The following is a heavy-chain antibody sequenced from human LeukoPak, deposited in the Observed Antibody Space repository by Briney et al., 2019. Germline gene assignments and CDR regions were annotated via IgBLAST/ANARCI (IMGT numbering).Heavy chain of an antibody. D-gene: IGHD3-9*01. CDR1: GGSTSSGSYY. CDR3: ARGLRYFDWLSQELDY. J-gene: IGHJ4*02. V-gene: IGHV4-61*02. CDR2: IYTSGST. Sequence: SETLSLTCTVSGGSTSSGSYYWSWIRQPAGKGLEWIGRIYTSGSTNYNPSLKSRVTISVDTSKNQFSLKLSSVTAADTAVYYCARGLRYFDWLSQELDYWGQGTLVTVSS.